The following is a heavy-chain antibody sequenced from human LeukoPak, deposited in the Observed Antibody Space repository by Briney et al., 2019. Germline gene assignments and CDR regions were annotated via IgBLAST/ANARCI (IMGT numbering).Heavy chain of an antibody. CDR3: ARDLSANYGFDY. D-gene: IGHD4/OR15-4a*01. CDR1: GFTFDDYG. V-gene: IGHV3-20*04. Sequence: GGSLRLSCAASGFTFDDYGMSWVRHAPGKGLEWVSAINWNGGSTGYTDSVKGRFTISRDNAKNSLYLQTNSLRAEDTALYYCARDLSANYGFDYWGQGTLVTVSS. J-gene: IGHJ4*02. CDR2: INWNGGST.